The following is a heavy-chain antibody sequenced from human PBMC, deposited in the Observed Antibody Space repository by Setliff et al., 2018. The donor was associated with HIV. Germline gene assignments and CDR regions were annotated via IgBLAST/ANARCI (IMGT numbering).Heavy chain of an antibody. CDR2: ISYSGRP. CDR1: GGSVNTSSYY. CDR3: ARSNELIAARYFDY. D-gene: IGHD6-6*01. V-gene: IGHV4-39*07. J-gene: IGHJ4*02. Sequence: PSETLSLTCTVSGGSVNTSSYYWGWIRQPPGRGLEWIGSISYSGRPYYNPSLKSRVAIYLDPSKNQFSLNLTSVTAADTAVYYCARSNELIAARYFDYWGQGTLVTVSS.